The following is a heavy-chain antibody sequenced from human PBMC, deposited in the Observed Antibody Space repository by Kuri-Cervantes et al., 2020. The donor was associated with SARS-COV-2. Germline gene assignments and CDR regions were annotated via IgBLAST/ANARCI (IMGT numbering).Heavy chain of an antibody. CDR3: ARDRYCASTTCSLSP. V-gene: IGHV1-18*04. CDR1: GYTFTGYY. J-gene: IGHJ1*01. CDR2: ISGYNGNT. Sequence: ASVKVSCKVSGYTFTGYYMHWVRQAPGQGLEWMGWISGYNGNTEYTQKLQGRVTMTTDTSTSTAYMELRSLRSDDTAVYFCARDRYCASTTCSLSPWGQGTLVTVSS. D-gene: IGHD2-2*01.